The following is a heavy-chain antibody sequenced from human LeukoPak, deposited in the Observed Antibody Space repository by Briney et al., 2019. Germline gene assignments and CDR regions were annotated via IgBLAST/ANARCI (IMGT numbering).Heavy chain of an antibody. J-gene: IGHJ4*02. V-gene: IGHV1-2*02. D-gene: IGHD3-9*01. CDR3: ARGSATGYYILHYFDY. CDR2: INPNSGGT. CDR1: GYTFTGYY. Sequence: GASVKVSCKASGYTFTGYYMHWVRQAPGQGLEWMGWINPNSGGTNYAQKFQGRVTMTRDTSISTAYMELSRLRSDDTAVYYCARGSATGYYILHYFDYWGQGTLVTVSS.